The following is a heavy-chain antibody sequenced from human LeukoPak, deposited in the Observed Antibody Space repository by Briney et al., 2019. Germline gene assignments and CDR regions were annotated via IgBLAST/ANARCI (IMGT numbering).Heavy chain of an antibody. CDR1: GFTFSSYS. D-gene: IGHD5-24*01. Sequence: GGSLRLSCAASGFTFSSYSMNWVRQAPGKGLEWVSSISSSSSHIHSADSVKGRFTISRDNAKNSLYLQMNSLRAEDTAVYYCARAGTWLQLEYAFDIWGQGTMVTVSS. J-gene: IGHJ3*02. CDR2: ISSSSSHI. CDR3: ARAGTWLQLEYAFDI. V-gene: IGHV3-21*01.